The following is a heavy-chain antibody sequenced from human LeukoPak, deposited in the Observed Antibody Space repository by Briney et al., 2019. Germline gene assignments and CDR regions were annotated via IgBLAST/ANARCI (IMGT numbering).Heavy chain of an antibody. J-gene: IGHJ6*03. CDR2: INPNSGGT. V-gene: IGHV1-2*02. D-gene: IGHD6-13*01. CDR1: GYTFTVYY. CDR3: ARGGAAAGTKGYYYYMDV. Sequence: ASVTVSCKASGYTFTVYYMHWVRQAPGQGLEWMGWINPNSGGTNYAQKFQGRVTMTRDTSISTAYMELSRLRSDDTAVYYCARGGAAAGTKGYYYYMDVWGKGTTVTVSS.